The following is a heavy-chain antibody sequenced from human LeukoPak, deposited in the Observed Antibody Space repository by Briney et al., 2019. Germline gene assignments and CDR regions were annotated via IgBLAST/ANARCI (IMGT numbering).Heavy chain of an antibody. V-gene: IGHV4-4*07. J-gene: IGHJ5*02. CDR3: AGGVTTEWFDP. Sequence: PSETLSLTCTVSGGSISSYYWSWIRQPAGKGLEWIGRFYTSGSTNYNPSLTSRVTISVDTSKNQFSLNLNSVTAADTAVYYCAGGVTTEWFDPWGQGTLVTVSS. CDR2: FYTSGST. CDR1: GGSISSYY. D-gene: IGHD2-21*02.